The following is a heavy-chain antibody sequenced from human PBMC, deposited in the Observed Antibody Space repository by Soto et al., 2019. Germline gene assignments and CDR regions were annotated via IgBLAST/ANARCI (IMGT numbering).Heavy chain of an antibody. V-gene: IGHV3-30*18. CDR3: AKDLIAWSNYYYFGMDV. Sequence: QGRLVESGGGVVQPGRSLRLSCTASGFTFSHYGMHWARQAPCKVLEWLAIISYDGSNKHYADSVMGRFTISRDNSKNTLYMQMNSLRTEDTAVYYCAKDLIAWSNYYYFGMDVWGQGTTVTVSS. CDR1: GFTFSHYG. J-gene: IGHJ6*02. CDR2: ISYDGSNK.